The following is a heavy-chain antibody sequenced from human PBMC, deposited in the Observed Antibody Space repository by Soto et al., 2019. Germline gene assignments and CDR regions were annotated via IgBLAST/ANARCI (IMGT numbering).Heavy chain of an antibody. D-gene: IGHD2-8*01. Sequence: TPSPTRCISGDRVSWNSAVLDWIRQSPSRGLEWLGRTYYRSKLYTDYAVSVKSRITISPDISNNQVSLHLNSVTPDDTAVYYCVRLIGNSWLDSWGQGTLVTAPQ. V-gene: IGHV6-1*01. CDR2: TYYRSKLYT. CDR3: VRLIGNSWLDS. J-gene: IGHJ5*01. CDR1: GDRVSWNSAV.